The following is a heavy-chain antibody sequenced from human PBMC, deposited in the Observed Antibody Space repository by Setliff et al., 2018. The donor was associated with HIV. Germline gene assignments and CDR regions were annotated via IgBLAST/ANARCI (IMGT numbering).Heavy chain of an antibody. D-gene: IGHD2-15*01. CDR1: GDSITRGGYY. V-gene: IGHV4-31*11. CDR2: IYYSGRT. Sequence: SETLSLTCAVSGDSITRGGYYWSWIRQFAGKGLEWIADIYYSGRTNYDPSLKSRLTASIDTSKNHLSLKLTSMTAADTAMYFCARGKDPGLYFDNWRQVMLVTVSS. CDR3: ARGKDPGLYFDN. J-gene: IGHJ4*02.